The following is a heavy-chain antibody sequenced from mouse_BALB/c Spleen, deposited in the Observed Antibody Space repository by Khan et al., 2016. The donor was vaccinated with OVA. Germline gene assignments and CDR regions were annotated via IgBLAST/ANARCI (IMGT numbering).Heavy chain of an antibody. CDR3: GIDAGRN. D-gene: IGHD3-3*01. J-gene: IGHJ4*01. Sequence: VQLQQSGPELVKPGASVKISCKTSGYTFTEYTLHWVKQSHGKSLEWIGVINPKNGVTSYNQKFKGKATVTVDKSSSTAYMEFRSLTSADSAVYYCGIDAGRNWGKGTSVTVSS. CDR2: INPKNGVT. V-gene: IGHV1-18*01. CDR1: GYTFTEYT.